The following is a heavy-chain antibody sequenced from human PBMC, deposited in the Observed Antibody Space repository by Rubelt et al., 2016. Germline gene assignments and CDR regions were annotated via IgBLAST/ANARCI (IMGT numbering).Heavy chain of an antibody. Sequence: QVQLQESGPRLVQPSETLSLTCTVSGYSISSTLYYWGWIRQPPGKGLEWIASIYYSRSTYYNPSLKSRVPISLETSKTRFSLKLMSVTAAEMSVYYCARRASNSVGFDYGMDVWGQGTTVTVSS. CDR1: GYSISSTLYY. J-gene: IGHJ6*02. D-gene: IGHD3-10*01. CDR2: IYYSRST. V-gene: IGHV4-39*07. CDR3: ARRASNSVGFDYGMDV.